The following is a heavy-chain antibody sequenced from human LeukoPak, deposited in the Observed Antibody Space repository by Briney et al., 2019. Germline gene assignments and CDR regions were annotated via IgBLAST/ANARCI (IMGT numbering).Heavy chain of an antibody. CDR2: ISSSSSTI. CDR3: ARKTTDYYYYYMDV. CDR1: GFTFSSYS. D-gene: IGHD1-14*01. Sequence: PGGSLRLSCAASGFTFSSYSMNWVRQAPGKGLEWVSYISSSSSTIYYADSVKGRFTISRDNAKNSLYLQMNSLRAEDTAVYYCARKTTDYYYYYMDVWGKGTTVTVSS. V-gene: IGHV3-48*04. J-gene: IGHJ6*03.